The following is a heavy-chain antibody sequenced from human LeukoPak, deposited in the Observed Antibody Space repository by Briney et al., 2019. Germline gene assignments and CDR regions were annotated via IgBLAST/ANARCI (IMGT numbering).Heavy chain of an antibody. CDR2: ISGSGGST. CDR3: AKCPPLTYYYDSSGYHYYYYYYMDV. J-gene: IGHJ6*03. Sequence: GGSLRLSCAASGFTFSSYAMSWVRQAPGKGLEWVSAISGSGGSTYYADSVKGRFTISRDNSKNTLYLQMNSLRAEDTAVYYCAKCPPLTYYYDSSGYHYYYYYYMDVWGKGTTVTISS. D-gene: IGHD3-22*01. V-gene: IGHV3-23*01. CDR1: GFTFSSYA.